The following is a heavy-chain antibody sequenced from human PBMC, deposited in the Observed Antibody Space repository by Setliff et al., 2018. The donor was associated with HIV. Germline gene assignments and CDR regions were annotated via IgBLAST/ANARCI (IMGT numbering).Heavy chain of an antibody. Sequence: KPSETLSLTCTVSGVSISSGTYYWSWIRQPAGKALEWIGRIYTSGSANSNPSLKSRVTISVDTSKNQFSLKRSSVTAADTAVYYCAREGRRYYGSGSPYFDYWGQGTLVTVSS. D-gene: IGHD3-10*01. CDR3: AREGRRYYGSGSPYFDY. CDR1: GVSISSGTYY. J-gene: IGHJ4*02. V-gene: IGHV4-61*02. CDR2: IYTSGSA.